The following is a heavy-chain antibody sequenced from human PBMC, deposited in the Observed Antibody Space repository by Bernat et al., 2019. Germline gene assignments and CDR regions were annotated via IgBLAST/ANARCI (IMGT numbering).Heavy chain of an antibody. J-gene: IGHJ4*02. CDR3: ARDSDSGYDGQVY. CDR1: GFTFSSYG. Sequence: QVQLVESGGGVVQPGRSLRLSCAASGFTFSSYGMHWVRQAPGKGLEWVAGIWYDGSNKYYADSVKGRFTISRDNSKNTLYLQMNSLRAEDTAVYYCARDSDSGYDGQVYWGQGTLVTVSS. V-gene: IGHV3-33*01. CDR2: IWYDGSNK. D-gene: IGHD5-12*01.